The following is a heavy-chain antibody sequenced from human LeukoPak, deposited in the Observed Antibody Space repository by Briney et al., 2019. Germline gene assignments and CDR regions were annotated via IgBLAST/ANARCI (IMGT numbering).Heavy chain of an antibody. Sequence: GGSLRLSCAASGFTFSSYGMHWVRQAPGKGLEWVAFIRYDGSNKYYADSVKGRFTISRDNSKNTLYLQMNSLRAEDTAVYYCATLITMFRGVVFDYWGQGRLVTVSS. J-gene: IGHJ4*02. D-gene: IGHD3-10*01. CDR3: ATLITMFRGVVFDY. V-gene: IGHV3-30*02. CDR1: GFTFSSYG. CDR2: IRYDGSNK.